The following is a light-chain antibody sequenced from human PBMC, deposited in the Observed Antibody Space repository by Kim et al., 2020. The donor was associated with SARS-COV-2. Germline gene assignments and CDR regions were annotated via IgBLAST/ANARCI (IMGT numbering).Light chain of an antibody. CDR2: GAF. J-gene: IGKJ2*01. V-gene: IGKV3-15*01. CDR1: QSVNSN. CDR3: QQYNNWPPYT. Sequence: EIVMTQSPATLSVSPGDRATLSCRASQSVNSNLAWYQQKPGQAPRLLIYGAFVRATGIPARFSGSGSGTEFTLTISSLQSEDFAVYYCQQYNNWPPYTFGQGTKLEIK.